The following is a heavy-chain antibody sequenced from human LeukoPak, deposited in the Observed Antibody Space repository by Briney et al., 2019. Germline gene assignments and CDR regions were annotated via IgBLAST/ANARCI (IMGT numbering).Heavy chain of an antibody. J-gene: IGHJ4*02. CDR1: GGTFSSYA. CDR3: ARDMKRYGGNSGPSGY. CDR2: IIPIFGTT. V-gene: IGHV1-69*13. Sequence: SVKVSCKASGGTFSSYAIDWVRQAPGQGLEWMGGIIPIFGTTNYAQKFQGRVTITAVESMRTAYMELSSLRSEDTGVYYCARDMKRYGGNSGPSGYWGQGTLVTASS. D-gene: IGHD4-23*01.